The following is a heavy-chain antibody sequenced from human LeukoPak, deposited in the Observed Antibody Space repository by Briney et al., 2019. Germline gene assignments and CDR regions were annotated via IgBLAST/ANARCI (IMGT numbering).Heavy chain of an antibody. J-gene: IGHJ4*02. CDR3: ARDDWLSGFDY. D-gene: IGHD3-9*01. Sequence: SETLSLTCTVSGGSISSGGYYWSWIRQHPGKGLEWIGYIYYSGSTYYNPSLKSRVTISVDTSKNQFSLKLSSVTAADTAVYYCARDDWLSGFDYWGQGTLVTVSS. CDR2: IYYSGST. V-gene: IGHV4-31*03. CDR1: GGSISSGGYY.